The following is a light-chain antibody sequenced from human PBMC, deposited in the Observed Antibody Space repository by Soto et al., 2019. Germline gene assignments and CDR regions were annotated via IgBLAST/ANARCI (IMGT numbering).Light chain of an antibody. CDR3: QQYDSTVWT. Sequence: TQSPSTLSGSVGDRVTITCRASQTGDSRYLAWYQQKRGQAPRLLIYAASSRATGVPDRFSGSGSGTDFTLTIRRLEPEDFAVYYCQQYDSTVWTFGQGTKVDIK. V-gene: IGKV3-20*01. J-gene: IGKJ1*01. CDR2: AAS. CDR1: QTGDSRY.